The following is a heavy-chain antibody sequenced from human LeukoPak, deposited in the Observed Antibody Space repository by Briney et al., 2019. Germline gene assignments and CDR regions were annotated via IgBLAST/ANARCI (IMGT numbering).Heavy chain of an antibody. CDR2: ISYDGSNK. J-gene: IGHJ4*02. V-gene: IGHV3-30*04. CDR1: GFTFSSYA. D-gene: IGHD6-13*01. CDR3: ARGQSSSWYSLDY. Sequence: GGSLRLSCAASGFTFSSYAIHWVRQAPGKGLEWVAVISYDGSNKYYADSVKGRFTISRDNSQNTLYLQMNSLRAEDTAVYYCARGQSSSWYSLDYWGQGTLVTVSS.